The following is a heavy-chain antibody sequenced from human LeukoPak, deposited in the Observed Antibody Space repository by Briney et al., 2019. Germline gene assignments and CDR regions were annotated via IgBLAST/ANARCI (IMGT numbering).Heavy chain of an antibody. CDR1: GYTLTELS. Sequence: GASVKVSCKVSGYTLTELSMHWVRQAPGKGLEWMGGFDPEDGETIYAQKFQGRVTMTEDTSTDTAYMELSSLRSEDTAVYYCATGGPPNTFQPSRGWAYGYWGQGTLVTVSS. CDR3: ATGGPPNTFQPSRGWAYGY. CDR2: FDPEDGET. D-gene: IGHD3-16*01. V-gene: IGHV1-24*01. J-gene: IGHJ4*02.